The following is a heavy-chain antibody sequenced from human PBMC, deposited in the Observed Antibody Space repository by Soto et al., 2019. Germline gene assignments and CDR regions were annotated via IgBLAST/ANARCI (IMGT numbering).Heavy chain of an antibody. J-gene: IGHJ4*02. Sequence: PGGSLRLSCAASEFTFRAYAMTWVRQAPGQGLEWVSGISGSGSSPYYADSVKGRFTISRDNSKNTLYLQMNSLRAEDTAVYCCAKVAKQWLAEIDYWGQGTLVTVSS. CDR2: ISGSGSSP. CDR1: EFTFRAYA. CDR3: AKVAKQWLAEIDY. V-gene: IGHV3-23*01. D-gene: IGHD6-19*01.